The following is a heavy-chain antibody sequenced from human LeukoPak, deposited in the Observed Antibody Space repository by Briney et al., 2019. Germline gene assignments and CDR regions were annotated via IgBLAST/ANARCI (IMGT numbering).Heavy chain of an antibody. CDR2: IYSGGST. Sequence: GGSLRLSCAASGFTVSSNYMSWVRQAPGKGLEWVSVIYSGGSTYYADSVRGRFTISRDNSKNTLYLQMNSLRAEDTAAYYCARDLSGIAVAGGGYWGQGTLVTVSS. J-gene: IGHJ4*02. D-gene: IGHD6-19*01. CDR1: GFTVSSNY. V-gene: IGHV3-66*01. CDR3: ARDLSGIAVAGGGY.